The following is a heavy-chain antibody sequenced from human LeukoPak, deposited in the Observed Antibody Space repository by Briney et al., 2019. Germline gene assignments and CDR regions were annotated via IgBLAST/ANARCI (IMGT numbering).Heavy chain of an antibody. CDR2: IIPIFGTA. J-gene: IGHJ4*02. V-gene: IGHV1-69*06. Sequence: SVKVSCKASGYTFTGYYMHWVRQAPGQGLEWMGGIIPIFGTANYAQKFQGRVTITADKSTSTAYMELSSLRSEDTAVYYCARLSSLGYFDYWGQGTLVTVSS. D-gene: IGHD7-27*01. CDR3: ARLSSLGYFDY. CDR1: GYTFTGYY.